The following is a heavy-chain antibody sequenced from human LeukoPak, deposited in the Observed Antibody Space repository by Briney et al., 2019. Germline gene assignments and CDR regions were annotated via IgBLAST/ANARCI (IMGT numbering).Heavy chain of an antibody. V-gene: IGHV3-48*04. Sequence: GGSLRLSCAASGFTFSSYSMNWVRQAPGKGLEWFSYITSSSSTIYYADSVKGRFTISRDNAKNSLYLQMNSLTAEDTAVYYCARDPGFCSGSYYFDYWGQGTLVTVSS. CDR2: ITSSSSTI. J-gene: IGHJ4*02. CDR1: GFTFSSYS. CDR3: ARDPGFCSGSYYFDY. D-gene: IGHD1-26*01.